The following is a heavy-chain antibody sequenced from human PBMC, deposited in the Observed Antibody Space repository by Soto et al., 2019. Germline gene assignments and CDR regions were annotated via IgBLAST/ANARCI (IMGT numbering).Heavy chain of an antibody. V-gene: IGHV1-3*01. J-gene: IGHJ6*02. CDR2: INAGNGNT. CDR1: GYTFTSYA. CDR3: ARVFHCSGGSCYYYYYGMDV. Sequence: ASVKVSCKASGYTFTSYAMHWVRQAPGQRLEWMGWINAGNGNTKYSQKFQGRVTITRDTSASTAYMELSSLRSEDTAVYYCARVFHCSGGSCYYYYYGMDVWGQGTTVTVSS. D-gene: IGHD2-15*01.